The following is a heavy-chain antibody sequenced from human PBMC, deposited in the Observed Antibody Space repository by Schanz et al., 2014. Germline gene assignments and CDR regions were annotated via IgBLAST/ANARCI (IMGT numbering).Heavy chain of an antibody. Sequence: EVQLVESGGGLVKPGGSLRLSCAASGFSFSDYSMSWVRQAPGKGLEWVSSLSGGSSYIFYADSVKGRFIISRDSSKNTLFLQMNSLRAEDTAVYFCARDRVQYSSGWYSDSWGQGTLVTVSS. J-gene: IGHJ4*02. D-gene: IGHD6-19*01. CDR1: GFSFSDYS. CDR2: LSGGSSYI. V-gene: IGHV3-21*04. CDR3: ARDRVQYSSGWYSDS.